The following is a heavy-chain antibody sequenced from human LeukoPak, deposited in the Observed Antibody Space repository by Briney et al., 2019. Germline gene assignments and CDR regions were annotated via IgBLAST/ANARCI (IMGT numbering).Heavy chain of an antibody. D-gene: IGHD4-11*01. CDR2: IIPILGIA. CDR1: GGTFSSYT. CDR3: ARGKGDYRLIY. J-gene: IGHJ4*02. Sequence: SVKVSRKASGGTFSSYTISWVRQAPGQGLEWMGRIIPILGIANYAQKFQGRVTITADKSTSTAYMELSSLRSEDTAVYYCARGKGDYRLIYWGQGTLVTVSS. V-gene: IGHV1-69*02.